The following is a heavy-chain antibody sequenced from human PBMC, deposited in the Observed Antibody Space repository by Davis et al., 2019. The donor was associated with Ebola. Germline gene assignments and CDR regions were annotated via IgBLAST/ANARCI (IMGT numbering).Heavy chain of an antibody. Sequence: GESLKISCVASGVSFSLYSMNWVRQAPGKGLEWVASISTTGTYTHYPDSLKDRFTISRDNAKNSLYLRMNSLRGEDTAVYYCTTGGWGFGMDVWGQGTTVTVSS. V-gene: IGHV3-21*01. J-gene: IGHJ6*02. CDR1: GVSFSLYS. D-gene: IGHD1-26*01. CDR2: ISTTGTYT. CDR3: TTGGWGFGMDV.